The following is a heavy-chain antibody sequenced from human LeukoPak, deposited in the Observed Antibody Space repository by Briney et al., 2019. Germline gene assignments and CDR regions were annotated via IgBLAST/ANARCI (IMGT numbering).Heavy chain of an antibody. CDR2: IYENGGTT. J-gene: IGHJ4*02. CDR3: ARLPEWELPDY. D-gene: IGHD1-26*01. Sequence: GGSLRLSCVGSGFTFRSHAMSWVRQAPEKGLEFVSGIYENGGTTYYADSAKGRFSISRDNSKNTMYLQMNSLRVEDTAVYYCARLPEWELPDYWGQGTLVTVSS. CDR1: GFTFRSHA. V-gene: IGHV3-23*01.